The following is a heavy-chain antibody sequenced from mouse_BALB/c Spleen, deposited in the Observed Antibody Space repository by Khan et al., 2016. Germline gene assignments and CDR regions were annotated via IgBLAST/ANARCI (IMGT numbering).Heavy chain of an antibody. CDR1: GYSITSGYY. CDR2: ISYDGSN. V-gene: IGHV3-6*02. J-gene: IGHJ1*01. CDR3: AVDPFYYYGSGYWYFDV. Sequence: EVQLQESGPGLVKPSQSLSLTCSVTGYSITSGYYWNWIRQFPGNKLEWMGYISYDGSNNYNPSLKNRISITRDTSKNQFFLKLNSVTTEDTATYYCAVDPFYYYGSGYWYFDVWGAGTTVTVSS. D-gene: IGHD1-1*01.